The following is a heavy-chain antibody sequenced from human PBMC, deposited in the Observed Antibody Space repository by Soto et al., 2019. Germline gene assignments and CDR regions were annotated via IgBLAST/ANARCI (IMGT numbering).Heavy chain of an antibody. Sequence: SVKVSCKASGGTFSSFGISWVRQAPGQGLEWLGGIIPVFGRPNYAQRFRGRLTITADESTNTSYMELIDLTSEDTAVYYCAREASGYDFWGQGTQVTVSS. D-gene: IGHD5-12*01. CDR2: IIPVFGRP. CDR1: GGTFSSFG. V-gene: IGHV1-69*13. J-gene: IGHJ1*01. CDR3: AREASGYDF.